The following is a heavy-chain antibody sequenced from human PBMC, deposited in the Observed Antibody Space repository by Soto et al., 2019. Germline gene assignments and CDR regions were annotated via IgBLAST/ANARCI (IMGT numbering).Heavy chain of an antibody. D-gene: IGHD2-21*02. CDR2: IYWDDDK. J-gene: IGHJ5*02. V-gene: IGHV2-5*02. Sequence: ITLKESGPTLVKPTQTLTLTCTFAGFSFSTSGVGVGWIRQPPGKALEWLALIYWDDDKRYSPSLKTRLTITKDTSKNQVVLTMTNMDPVDTATYYCAHSRGGGNSAWFDPWGQGTLVTVSS. CDR3: AHSRGGGNSAWFDP. CDR1: GFSFSTSGVG.